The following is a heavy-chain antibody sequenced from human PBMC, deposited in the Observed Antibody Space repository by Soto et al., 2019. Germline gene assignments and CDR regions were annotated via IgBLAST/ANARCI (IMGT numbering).Heavy chain of an antibody. Sequence: ASVTVSCKASGYTFTSYAMHWVRQAPGQRLEWMGWINAGNGNTKYSQKFQGRVTITRDTSASTAYMELSSLRSEDTAVYYCARAHYDILTGYSLNWFDPWGQGTLVTVSS. V-gene: IGHV1-3*01. J-gene: IGHJ5*02. CDR3: ARAHYDILTGYSLNWFDP. D-gene: IGHD3-9*01. CDR1: GYTFTSYA. CDR2: INAGNGNT.